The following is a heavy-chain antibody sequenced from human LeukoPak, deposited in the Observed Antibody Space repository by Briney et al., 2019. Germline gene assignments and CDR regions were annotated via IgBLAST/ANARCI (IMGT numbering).Heavy chain of an antibody. CDR3: ARVVRAAARTNPSDY. Sequence: ASVKVSCKASGGTFSSYAISWVRQAPGQGLEWMGRIIPILDIANYAQKFQGRVTITADKSTSTACMELSSLRSEDTAVYYCARVVRAAARTNPSDYWGQGTLVTVSS. J-gene: IGHJ4*02. CDR2: IIPILDIA. CDR1: GGTFSSYA. D-gene: IGHD6-13*01. V-gene: IGHV1-69*04.